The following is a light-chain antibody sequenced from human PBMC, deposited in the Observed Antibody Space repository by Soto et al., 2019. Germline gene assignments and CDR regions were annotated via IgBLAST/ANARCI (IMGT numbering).Light chain of an antibody. CDR3: QQYVSSPGLT. Sequence: IVLTQSPGTLSLSPGERATLSCRASQTVSSSYLAWYQQKPGQAPRLLIYGTSSRATGIPDRFSGRGSGTDFTLTISRLEPEDSAVYYCQQYVSSPGLTFGGGTKVEIK. CDR2: GTS. CDR1: QTVSSSY. J-gene: IGKJ4*01. V-gene: IGKV3-20*01.